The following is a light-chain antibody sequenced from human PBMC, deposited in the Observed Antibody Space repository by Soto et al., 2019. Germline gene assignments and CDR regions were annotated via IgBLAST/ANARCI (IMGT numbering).Light chain of an antibody. Sequence: EIVLTQSPGTLSLSPGERATLSCRASQSVSSSYLAWYQQKPGQAPRLLIYGASSRATGIPDRFSDSGSGTDFTLTISRLEPEDCAVYYCQQYGSSPLTFGGGTKVEIK. CDR3: QQYGSSPLT. V-gene: IGKV3-20*01. CDR2: GAS. J-gene: IGKJ4*02. CDR1: QSVSSSY.